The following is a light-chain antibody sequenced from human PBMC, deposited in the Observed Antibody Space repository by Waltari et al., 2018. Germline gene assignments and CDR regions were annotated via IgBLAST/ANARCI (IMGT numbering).Light chain of an antibody. CDR2: EVN. CDR3: CSYAGSTTWL. J-gene: IGLJ2*01. CDR1: NSDVGHYNL. V-gene: IGLV2-23*02. Sequence: QSALTQPASVSGSPGQSITISCTGSNSDVGHYNLVSWYQQPPGKAPKLLLYEVNQRPSGVSSCFSGSKSGITASLTSSGLQAEDEADFYCCSYAGSTTWLFGGGTRLTVL.